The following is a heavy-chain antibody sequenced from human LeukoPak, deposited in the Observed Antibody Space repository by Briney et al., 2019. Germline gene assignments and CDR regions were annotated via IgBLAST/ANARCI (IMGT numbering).Heavy chain of an antibody. V-gene: IGHV4-61*02. J-gene: IGHJ5*02. CDR3: ARARNSVPRFDP. CDR2: IYTSGST. D-gene: IGHD1-14*01. CDR1: GGSISSGSYY. Sequence: SETLSLTCTVSGGSISSGSYYWSWIRQPAGKGLEWIGRIYTSGSTNYNPSLKSRVTISVDTSKNQFSLKLSSVTAADTAVYYCARARNSVPRFDPWGQGTLVTVSS.